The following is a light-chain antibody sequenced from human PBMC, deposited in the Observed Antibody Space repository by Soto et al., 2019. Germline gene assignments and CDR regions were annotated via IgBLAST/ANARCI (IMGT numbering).Light chain of an antibody. CDR2: DVS. V-gene: IGLV2-14*03. J-gene: IGLJ1*01. Sequence: QSVLTQPASLSGSPGQSITISCTGTSSDVGGYNSVSWYQQHPGKAPKVIIFDVSSRPSGGSSRFSGSKSGNTASLTISGLQAEDEADYYCCSYGSGSTLYVFGAGTKVTVL. CDR1: SSDVGGYNS. CDR3: CSYGSGSTLYV.